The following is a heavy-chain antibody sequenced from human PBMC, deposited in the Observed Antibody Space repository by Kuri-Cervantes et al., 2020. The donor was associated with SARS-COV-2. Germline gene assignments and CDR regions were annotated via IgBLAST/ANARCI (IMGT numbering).Heavy chain of an antibody. CDR1: GFTVSRDY. D-gene: IGHD5-24*01. CDR3: ARVEMATQIDY. V-gene: IGHV3-53*01. Sequence: GGSLRLSCATSGFTVSRDYMSWVRQAPGKGLEWVSLIYSAGNTYYAASVKGRFTISRDGSNNTLYLQMNSLRAEDTAVYYCARVEMATQIDYWGQGTLVTVSS. CDR2: IYSAGNT. J-gene: IGHJ4*02.